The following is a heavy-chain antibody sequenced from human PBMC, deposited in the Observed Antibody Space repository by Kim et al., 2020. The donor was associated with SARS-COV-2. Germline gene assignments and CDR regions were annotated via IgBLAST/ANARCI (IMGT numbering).Heavy chain of an antibody. CDR2: ISYDGTNK. Sequence: GGSLRLSCAASGFTFSSYDMHWVRQAPGKGLEWVAVISYDGTNKYYADSVKGRFTISRDNFKNTLYLQMYSLRAEDTAVYYCAKDPAEVLDKNSSGLWPPHPMDVWGHGTTVTVSS. J-gene: IGHJ6*02. CDR1: GFTFSSYD. V-gene: IGHV3-30*18. CDR3: AKDPAEVLDKNSSGLWPPHPMDV. D-gene: IGHD6-19*01.